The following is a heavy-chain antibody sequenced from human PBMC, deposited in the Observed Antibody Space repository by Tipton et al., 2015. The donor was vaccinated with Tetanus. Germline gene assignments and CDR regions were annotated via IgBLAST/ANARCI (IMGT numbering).Heavy chain of an antibody. CDR3: ARWIGVIPVTGNDAFDV. J-gene: IGHJ3*01. CDR2: INEGGST. Sequence: TLSLTCTVSGGSMSNNYWSWIRQSPGKGLEWIGEINEGGSTNYNPSLESRVSISVDTSKHRFSLKVNSVIAADTATYYCARWIGVIPVTGNDAFDVWGPGAMVTVSS. V-gene: IGHV4-34*01. CDR1: GGSMSNNY. D-gene: IGHD3-16*01.